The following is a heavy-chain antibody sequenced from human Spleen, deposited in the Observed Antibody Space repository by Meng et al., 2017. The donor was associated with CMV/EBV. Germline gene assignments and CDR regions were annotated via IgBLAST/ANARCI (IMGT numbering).Heavy chain of an antibody. CDR3: ARDIVVVVAADLKYYYGMDV. D-gene: IGHD2-15*01. CDR1: GFTFSSYS. V-gene: IGHV3-21*01. J-gene: IGHJ6*02. Sequence: GESLKISCAASGFTFSSYSMNWVRQAPGKGLEWVSSISSSSSYIYYADSVKGRFTISRDNAKNSPYLQMNSLRAEDTAVYYCARDIVVVVAADLKYYYGMDVWGQGTTVTVSS. CDR2: ISSSSSYI.